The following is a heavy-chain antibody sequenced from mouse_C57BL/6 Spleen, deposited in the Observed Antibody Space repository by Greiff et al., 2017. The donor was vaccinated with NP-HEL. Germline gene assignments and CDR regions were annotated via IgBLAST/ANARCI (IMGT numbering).Heavy chain of an antibody. J-gene: IGHJ1*03. V-gene: IGHV5-9-1*02. CDR3: TRDQDYGSSPPRGYFDV. CDR1: GFTFSSYA. D-gene: IGHD1-1*01. Sequence: EVKLVESGEGLVKPGGSLKLSCAASGFTFSSYAMSWVRQTPEKRLEWVAYISSGGDYIYYADTVKGRFTISRDNARNTLYLQMSSLKSEDTAMYYCTRDQDYGSSPPRGYFDVWGTGTTVTVSS. CDR2: ISSGGDYI.